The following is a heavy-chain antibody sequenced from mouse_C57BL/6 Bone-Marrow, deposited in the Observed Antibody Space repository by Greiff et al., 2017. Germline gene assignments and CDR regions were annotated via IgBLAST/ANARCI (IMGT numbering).Heavy chain of an antibody. J-gene: IGHJ4*01. Sequence: VQLVESGPGLVAPSQSLSITCTVSGFSLTSYGVDWVRQSPGKGLEWQGVIWGVGSTNYNSALKSRLSISKDNSKSQVFLKMNSLQTDDTAMYYCSRNWDSYAMDYWGQGTSVTVSS. CDR2: IWGVGST. CDR1: GFSLTSYG. D-gene: IGHD4-1*01. CDR3: SRNWDSYAMDY. V-gene: IGHV2-6*01.